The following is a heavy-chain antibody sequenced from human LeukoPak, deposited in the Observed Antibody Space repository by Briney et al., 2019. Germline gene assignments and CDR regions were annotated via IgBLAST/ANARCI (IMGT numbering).Heavy chain of an antibody. CDR1: GFTFSSYA. D-gene: IGHD3-22*01. CDR2: ISDSGGST. CDR3: AKVASHTIDYFDSGGTTRRNDY. J-gene: IGHJ4*02. Sequence: HSGGSLRLSCAASGFTFSSYAMSWVRLAPGKGLEWVSGISDSGGSTFYADSVTGRFTISRDNSKDMLYLQMDSLRAEDTAVYYCAKVASHTIDYFDSGGTTRRNDYWGQGTLVTVSS. V-gene: IGHV3-23*01.